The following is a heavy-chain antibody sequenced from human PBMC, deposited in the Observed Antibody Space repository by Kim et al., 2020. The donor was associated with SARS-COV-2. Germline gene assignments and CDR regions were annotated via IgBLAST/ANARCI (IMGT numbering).Heavy chain of an antibody. V-gene: IGHV4-31*03. CDR2: IHDTGTS. CDR1: GGSLGSGAYY. CDR3: ATREAAGGLDS. D-gene: IGHD1-26*01. Sequence: SETLSLTCSVSGGSLGSGAYYWSWICQHPGKGLEWVGYIHDTGTSFYNPSLKSRVTISMDTSKNQISLKLTSVTAADTAVYFCATREAAGGLDSWGQGTL. J-gene: IGHJ5*01.